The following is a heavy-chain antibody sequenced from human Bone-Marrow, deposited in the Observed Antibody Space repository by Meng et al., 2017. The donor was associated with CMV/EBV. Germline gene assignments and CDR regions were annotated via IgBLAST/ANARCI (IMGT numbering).Heavy chain of an antibody. CDR1: GGSISSSSYY. J-gene: IGHJ3*02. V-gene: IGHV4-39*01. CDR3: ARHIRIQLWFGIGAVDI. Sequence: SETLSLTCTVSGGSISSSSYYWGWIRQPPGKGLEWIGSIYYSGSTYYNPSLKSRVTISVDTSKNQFSLKLSSVTAADTAVYYCARHIRIQLWFGIGAVDIWGQGTMVTVSS. D-gene: IGHD5-18*01. CDR2: IYYSGST.